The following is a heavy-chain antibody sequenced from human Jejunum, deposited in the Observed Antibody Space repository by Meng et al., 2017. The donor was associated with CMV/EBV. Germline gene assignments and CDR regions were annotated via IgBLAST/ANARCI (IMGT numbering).Heavy chain of an antibody. V-gene: IGHV1-46*01. Sequence: QVRLVRFGAEWTTPGASCRLSCKASGYTFTTYYMRWVRQAPGQGLEWMGIINTSVGYTSHEQKFQGRVTMTRDTSTSTVHMEVSSLRSADTAVYYCARASRVLGGFDYWGQGTLVTVSS. J-gene: IGHJ4*02. CDR2: INTSVGYT. D-gene: IGHD3-16*01. CDR1: GYTFTTYY. CDR3: ARASRVLGGFDY.